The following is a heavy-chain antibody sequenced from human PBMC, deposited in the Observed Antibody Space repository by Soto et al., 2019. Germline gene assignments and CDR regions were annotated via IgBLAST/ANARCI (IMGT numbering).Heavy chain of an antibody. CDR3: ARGKKTYQHLPGGY. J-gene: IGHJ4*02. CDR1: GYTFTSYA. V-gene: IGHV1-3*01. D-gene: IGHD2-2*01. CDR2: INAGNGNT. Sequence: QVQLVQSGAEVKKPGASVKVSCKASGYTFTSYAMHWVRQAPGQRLEWMGWINAGNGNTKYSQKFQGRVTITRHTSASTADMELSSLRSEDTAVYYCARGKKTYQHLPGGYWGQGTLVTVSS.